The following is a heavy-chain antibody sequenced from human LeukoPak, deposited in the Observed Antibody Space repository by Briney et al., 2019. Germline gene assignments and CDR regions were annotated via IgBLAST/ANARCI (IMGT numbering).Heavy chain of an antibody. J-gene: IGHJ4*02. Sequence: PSETLSLTCTVSGGSISSYYWSWIRQPAGKGLEWIGRIYTSGSTNYNPSLKSRVTISVDTSKNQFSLKLSSVTAADTAVYYCARQYYYGSGSHGFDYWGQGTLVTVSS. D-gene: IGHD3-10*01. CDR2: IYTSGST. V-gene: IGHV4-4*07. CDR3: ARQYYYGSGSHGFDY. CDR1: GGSISSYY.